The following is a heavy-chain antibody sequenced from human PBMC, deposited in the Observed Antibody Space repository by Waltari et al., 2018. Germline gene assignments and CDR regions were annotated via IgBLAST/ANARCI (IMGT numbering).Heavy chain of an antibody. J-gene: IGHJ4*02. Sequence: EGQLVESGGGLVKPGGSLRLSCAASGFTFKKAWMSWVRQAPGKGLQWVGRIESKSDGGKIDYGAPVKGRFTISRDDSKNTLYLQMDSLKNEDTAVYYCTTQYWGNGIVIDHWGQGAQVTVSS. CDR3: TTQYWGNGIVIDH. V-gene: IGHV3-15*04. CDR1: GFTFKKAW. D-gene: IGHD7-27*01. CDR2: IESKSDGGKI.